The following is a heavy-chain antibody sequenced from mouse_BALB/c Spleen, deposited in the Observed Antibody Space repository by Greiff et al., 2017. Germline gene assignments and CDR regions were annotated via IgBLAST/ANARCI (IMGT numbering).Heavy chain of an antibody. CDR1: GYTFTSYW. D-gene: IGHD2-3*01. Sequence: QVQLKESGAELVKPGASVKLSCKASGYTFTSYWMHWVKQRPGQGLEWIGEINPSNGRTNYNEKFKSKATLTVDKSSSTAYMQLSSLTSEDSAVYYCARGYDGYYGYFDVWGAGTTVTVSS. V-gene: IGHV1S81*02. CDR2: INPSNGRT. CDR3: ARGYDGYYGYFDV. J-gene: IGHJ1*01.